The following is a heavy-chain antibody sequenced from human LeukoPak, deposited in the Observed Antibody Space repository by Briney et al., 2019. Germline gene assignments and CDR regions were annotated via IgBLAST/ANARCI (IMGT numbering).Heavy chain of an antibody. V-gene: IGHV3-30-3*01. D-gene: IGHD3-10*01. CDR2: ISYDGSNN. CDR1: GFTFSSYA. CDR3: ARGGPRGDYFDY. Sequence: GGSLRLSCAASGFTFSSYAMHWVRQAPGKGLEWVAVISYDGSNNYYADSVKGRFTISRDNSKNTLYLQMNSLRAEDTAVYYCARGGPRGDYFDYWGQGTLVTVSS. J-gene: IGHJ4*02.